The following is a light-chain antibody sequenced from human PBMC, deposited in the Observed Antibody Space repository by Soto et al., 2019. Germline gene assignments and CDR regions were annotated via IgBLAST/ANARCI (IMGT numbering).Light chain of an antibody. J-gene: IGKJ1*01. CDR2: DAA. Sequence: DIAMTQSPSSLSASVGDRVTITCRASPAIASFLAWYQQKPGQAPKLLIYDAATLPSGVPSRFSGSRSGTEYTLTIGSLQPEDFATYYCQQLNGSPWTFGQGTKVDIK. CDR3: QQLNGSPWT. V-gene: IGKV1-9*01. CDR1: PAIASF.